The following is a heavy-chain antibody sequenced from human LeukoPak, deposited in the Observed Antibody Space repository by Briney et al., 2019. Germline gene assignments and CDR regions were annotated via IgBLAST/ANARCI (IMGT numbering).Heavy chain of an antibody. CDR1: GGSISGSSYY. Sequence: SETLSLTCTVSGGSISGSSYYWGWIRQPPGKGLEWIGSIYYSGSTYYNPSLKSRVTISVDTSKNQFSLKLSSVTAADTAVYYCARRDTSSGYFDYWGQGTLVTVSS. D-gene: IGHD3-22*01. CDR2: IYYSGST. CDR3: ARRDTSSGYFDY. J-gene: IGHJ4*02. V-gene: IGHV4-39*01.